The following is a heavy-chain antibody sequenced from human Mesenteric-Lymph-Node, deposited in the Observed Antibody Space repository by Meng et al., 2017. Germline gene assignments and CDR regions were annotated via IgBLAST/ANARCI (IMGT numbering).Heavy chain of an antibody. CDR3: AKIGSNHQFDL. J-gene: IGHJ4*02. Sequence: QVQLVQSWAEVQKPGASVKVSCKASGYTFTVYYMRWVRQAPGQGLEWMGRINPHTGGINYAQEFQGRVAMTRDTSISTAYMELSRLRTDDTAVYYCAKIGSNHQFDLWGQGTLVTVSS. D-gene: IGHD4-11*01. CDR2: INPHTGGI. CDR1: GYTFTVYY. V-gene: IGHV1-2*06.